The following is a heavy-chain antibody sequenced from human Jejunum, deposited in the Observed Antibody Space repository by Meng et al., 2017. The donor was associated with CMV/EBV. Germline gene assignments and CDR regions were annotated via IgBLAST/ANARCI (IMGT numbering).Heavy chain of an antibody. CDR2: MNQDGRNK. J-gene: IGHJ4*02. D-gene: IGHD3-3*02. CDR3: GREVPGGAVALDY. CDR1: ECSFRNYW. V-gene: IGHV3-7*01. Sequence: ECSFRNYWMSWVRQAPGKGLGWVANMNQDGRNKFYLDSVKGRFTISRDNTKHSLYLQMNSLRAEDTAVYYCGREVPGGAVALDYWGQGALVTVFS.